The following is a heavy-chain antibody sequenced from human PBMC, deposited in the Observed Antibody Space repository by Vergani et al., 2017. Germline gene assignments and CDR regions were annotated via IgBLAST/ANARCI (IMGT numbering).Heavy chain of an antibody. CDR2: IYYSGST. V-gene: IGHV4-59*01. J-gene: IGHJ6*03. Sequence: QVQLQESGPGLVKPSETLSLTCTVSGGSISSYYWSWIRQPPGKGLEWIGYIYYSGSTNYNPSLKSRVTISVDTSKNQFSLKLSSVTAADTAVYYGARVVPGGCSSTSCYSYRGHYYYYYYIDVWGKGTTVTVSS. D-gene: IGHD2-2*02. CDR1: GGSISSYY. CDR3: ARVVPGGCSSTSCYSYRGHYYYYYYIDV.